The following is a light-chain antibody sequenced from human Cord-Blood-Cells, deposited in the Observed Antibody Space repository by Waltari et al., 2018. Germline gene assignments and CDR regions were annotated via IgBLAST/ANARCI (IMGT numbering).Light chain of an antibody. CDR1: QRVSRSY. CDR2: GAS. J-gene: IGKJ1*01. V-gene: IGKV3-20*01. Sequence: IVLPPSPGPLSLSPGQSATLPCRASQRVSRSYLAWYQQQPGQAPRLLIYGASSRATGIPDRFSGRGSGTDFTVSMSRLEPEDFAVYYCQQYGSSPTFGQGTKVEIK. CDR3: QQYGSSPT.